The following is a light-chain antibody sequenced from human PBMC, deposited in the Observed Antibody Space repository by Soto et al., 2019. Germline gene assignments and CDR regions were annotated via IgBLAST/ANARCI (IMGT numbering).Light chain of an antibody. CDR3: SSYRTGSAFYV. Sequence: QSVLTQPASVSGSPGQSITISCTGTSSDVGGYNYVSWYQHHPGKAPKLIIYEVRNRPSGVPNRFSGAKSGNTASLTISGLQAEDEADYYCSSYRTGSAFYVFGSGTKVTVL. CDR2: EVR. J-gene: IGLJ1*01. V-gene: IGLV2-14*01. CDR1: SSDVGGYNY.